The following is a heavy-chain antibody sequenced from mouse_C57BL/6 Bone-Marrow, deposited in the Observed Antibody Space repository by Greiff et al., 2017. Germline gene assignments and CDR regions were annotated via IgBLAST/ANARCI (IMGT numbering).Heavy chain of an antibody. CDR3: ARHYYGSSYWYFDG. J-gene: IGHJ1*03. Sequence: EVKLQQSGGGLVKPGGSLKLSCAASGFTFSDYGMHWVRQAPEKGLEWVAYISSGSSTIYYADTVKGRFTISRDNAKNTLFLQMTSLRSEDTAMYYCARHYYGSSYWYFDGWGTGTTVTVSS. D-gene: IGHD1-1*01. CDR1: GFTFSDYG. V-gene: IGHV5-17*01. CDR2: ISSGSSTI.